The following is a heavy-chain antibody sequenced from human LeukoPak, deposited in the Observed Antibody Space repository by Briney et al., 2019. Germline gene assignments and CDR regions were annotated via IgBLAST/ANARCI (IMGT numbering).Heavy chain of an antibody. CDR3: ARRRDGYNWDYFDY. CDR1: GGSISSYY. Sequence: SETLSLTCTVSGGSISSYYWSWIRQPPGKGLEWIGYIYYSGSTNYNPSLKSRVTISVDTSKNQFSLKLSSVTAAGTAVYYCARRRDGYNWDYFDYWGQGTLVTVSS. CDR2: IYYSGST. D-gene: IGHD5-24*01. V-gene: IGHV4-59*08. J-gene: IGHJ4*02.